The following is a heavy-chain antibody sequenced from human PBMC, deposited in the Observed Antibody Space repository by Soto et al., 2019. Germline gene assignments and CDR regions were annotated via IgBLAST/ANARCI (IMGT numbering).Heavy chain of an antibody. D-gene: IGHD6-13*01. Sequence: QVQLVQSGVGVVQPGRSLRLSCAASGFAFNTYGLHWVRQPPGKGLEWVSGISFDGGNQYYADSVKGRFTISRDKSNNTLYLQMNSLGAEDTATYYCAKYSSVTAAGRGGWFDAWAQGTLVIVSS. CDR3: AKYSSVTAAGRGGWFDA. CDR1: GFAFNTYG. CDR2: ISFDGGNQ. V-gene: IGHV3-30*18. J-gene: IGHJ5*02.